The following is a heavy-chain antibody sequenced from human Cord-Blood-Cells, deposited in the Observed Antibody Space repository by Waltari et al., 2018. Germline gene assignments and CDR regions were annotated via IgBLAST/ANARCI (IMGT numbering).Heavy chain of an antibody. D-gene: IGHD2-15*01. Sequence: QVQLVQSGAEVKKPGASVKVSCKASGYTFTSYGISWVRQAPGQGLEWMGGISAYKGNTNYAQKHQGRVTMTTDTSTSTAYMELRSLRSDDTAVYYCARDLGGCSGGSCYSENWCDPWGQGTLVTVSS. J-gene: IGHJ5*02. CDR3: ARDLGGCSGGSCYSENWCDP. CDR1: GYTFTSYG. CDR2: ISAYKGNT. V-gene: IGHV1-18*01.